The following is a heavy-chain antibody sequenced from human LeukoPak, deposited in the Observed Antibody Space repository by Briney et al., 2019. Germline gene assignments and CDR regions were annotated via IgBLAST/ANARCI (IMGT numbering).Heavy chain of an antibody. CDR3: AREYDSRARFDS. V-gene: IGHV3-48*01. CDR2: IGSSGSPI. D-gene: IGHD6-13*01. Sequence: SGGPLRFSCAGPGDSFIRHTINWVGRAPGKGLDGISYIGSSGSPIYYADSVKGRFTISRDNARTSLFLQMSSLRAEDTAVYYCAREYDSRARFDSWGQGTLVAVSS. CDR1: GDSFIRHT. J-gene: IGHJ4*02.